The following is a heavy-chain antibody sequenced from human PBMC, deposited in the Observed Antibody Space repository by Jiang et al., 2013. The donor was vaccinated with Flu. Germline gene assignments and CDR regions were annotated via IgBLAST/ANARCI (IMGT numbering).Heavy chain of an antibody. J-gene: IGHJ6*02. Sequence: GPGLVKPSQTLSLTCTVSGGSISSGGYYWSWIRQHPGKGLEWIGYIYYSGSTYYNPSLKSRVTISVDTSKNQFSLKLSSVTAADTAVYYCARGELELRDYYYYGMDVWGQGTTVTVSS. CDR3: ARGELELRDYYYYGMDV. V-gene: IGHV4-31*03. D-gene: IGHD1-7*01. CDR1: GGSISSGGYY. CDR2: IYYSGST.